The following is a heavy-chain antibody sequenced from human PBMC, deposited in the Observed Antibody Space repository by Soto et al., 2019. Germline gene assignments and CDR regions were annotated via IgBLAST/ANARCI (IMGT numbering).Heavy chain of an antibody. CDR3: ARTDSSGYTKTNWFDP. CDR1: GYTFTSYA. J-gene: IGHJ5*02. D-gene: IGHD3-22*01. Sequence: PSVKVSCKASGYTFTSYAMHWVRQAPGQRLEWMGWINAGNGNTKYSQKFQGRVTITRDTSASTAYMELSSLRSEDTAVYYCARTDSSGYTKTNWFDPWGQGTLVTVSS. V-gene: IGHV1-3*01. CDR2: INAGNGNT.